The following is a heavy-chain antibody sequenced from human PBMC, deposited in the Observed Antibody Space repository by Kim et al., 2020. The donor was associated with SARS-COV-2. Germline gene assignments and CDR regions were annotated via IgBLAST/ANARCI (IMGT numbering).Heavy chain of an antibody. V-gene: IGHV1-2*02. J-gene: IGHJ4*01. CDR1: GYTFSDYS. CDR2: INPNTGGA. D-gene: IGHD3-22*01. CDR3: ARDLGGFDSSGYFCH. Sequence: ASVKVSCKASGYTFSDYSIHWVRQAPGQGLEWMGWINPNTGGAKYAQKFQGGVTITRDTSLSTAYMELTNLKFDDTAVYYCARDLGGFDSSGYFCHWGQGTLVTVS.